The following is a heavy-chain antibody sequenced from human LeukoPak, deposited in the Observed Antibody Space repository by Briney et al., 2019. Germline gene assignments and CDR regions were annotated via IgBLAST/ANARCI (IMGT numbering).Heavy chain of an antibody. CDR2: IRYDGSNK. Sequence: PGGSLRLSCAASGFTSSSYGMHWVRQAPGKGLEWVAFIRYDGSNKYYADSVKGRFTISRDNSKNTLYLQMNSLRAEDTAVYYCARDLRGYGREGVYWGQGTLVTVSS. D-gene: IGHD5-12*01. V-gene: IGHV3-30*02. J-gene: IGHJ4*02. CDR3: ARDLRGYGREGVY. CDR1: GFTSSSYG.